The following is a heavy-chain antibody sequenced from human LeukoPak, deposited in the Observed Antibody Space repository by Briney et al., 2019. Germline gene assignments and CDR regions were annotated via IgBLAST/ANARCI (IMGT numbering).Heavy chain of an antibody. D-gene: IGHD3-9*01. Sequence: GASVKVSCKASGYTFTGYYMHWVRQAPGQGLEWMGWINPNSGGTNYAQKFQGRVTMTRDTSISTAYMELSRLRSDDTAVYYCARVVGDILTDQAVGGYFQHWGQGTLVTVSS. CDR2: INPNSGGT. CDR1: GYTFTGYY. CDR3: ARVVGDILTDQAVGGYFQH. J-gene: IGHJ1*01. V-gene: IGHV1-2*02.